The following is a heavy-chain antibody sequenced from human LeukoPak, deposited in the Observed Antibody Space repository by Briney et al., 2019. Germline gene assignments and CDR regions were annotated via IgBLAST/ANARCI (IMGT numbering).Heavy chain of an antibody. CDR1: CDSISRGGNY. CDR3: GSLTRVHVSQARVVDWYFDL. CDR2: IYYSGST. J-gene: IGHJ2*01. D-gene: IGHD3-22*01. Sequence: SETLSLTCTVSCDSISRGGNYWSSIRQHPGMALEWIGHIYYSGSTYYNPSLKSRVTISVDTSKSQFSLKLGSVTAADASVYYCGSLTRVHVSQARVVDWYFDLWGRGTLVTVSS. V-gene: IGHV4-31*03.